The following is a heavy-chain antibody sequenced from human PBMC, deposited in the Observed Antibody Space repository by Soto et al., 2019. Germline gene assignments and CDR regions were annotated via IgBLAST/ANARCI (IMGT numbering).Heavy chain of an antibody. CDR3: AKDRSGWIQLWINFDY. V-gene: IGHV3-30*18. Sequence: QPGGSLRLSCSASGFTFSSYGMHWVRQAPGKGLEWVAVISYDGSNKYYADSVKGRFTISRDNSKNTLYLQMNSLRAEDTAVYYCAKDRSGWIQLWINFDYWGQGTLVTVSS. D-gene: IGHD5-18*01. J-gene: IGHJ4*02. CDR2: ISYDGSNK. CDR1: GFTFSSYG.